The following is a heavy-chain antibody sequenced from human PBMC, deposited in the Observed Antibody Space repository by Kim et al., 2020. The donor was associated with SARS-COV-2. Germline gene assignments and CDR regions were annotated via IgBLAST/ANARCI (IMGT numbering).Heavy chain of an antibody. Sequence: VSMKSRVTINPDTSKNQFSLQLNSVTPEDTAVYYCARGGFYSGYDCLDYWGQGTLVTVSS. J-gene: IGHJ4*02. CDR3: ARGGFYSGYDCLDY. V-gene: IGHV6-1*01. D-gene: IGHD5-12*01.